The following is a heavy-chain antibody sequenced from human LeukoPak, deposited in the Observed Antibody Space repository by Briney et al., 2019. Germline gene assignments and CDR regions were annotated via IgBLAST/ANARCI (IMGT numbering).Heavy chain of an antibody. Sequence: SGPTLVKPTQTLTLTCTFSGFSLSTSGVGVGWIRQPPGKALEWLALIYWNDDKRYSPSLKSRLTITKDTSKNQVVLTVTNMDPVDTATYYCAHSFSRDTAMPRFDYWGQGTLVTVSS. D-gene: IGHD5-18*01. J-gene: IGHJ4*02. CDR2: IYWNDDK. CDR3: AHSFSRDTAMPRFDY. V-gene: IGHV2-5*01. CDR1: GFSLSTSGVG.